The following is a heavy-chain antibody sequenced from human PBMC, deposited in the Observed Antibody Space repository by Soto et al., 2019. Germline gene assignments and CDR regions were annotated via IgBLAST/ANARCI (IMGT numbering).Heavy chain of an antibody. J-gene: IGHJ6*03. D-gene: IGHD3-3*01. V-gene: IGHV3-53*04. CDR2: IYSGGST. Sequence: EVLLVESGGGLVQPGGSLRLSCAASGFTVSSNYMSWVRQAPGKGLEWVSVIYSGGSTYYADSVKGRFTISRHNSKNTLYLQMNSLRAEDTAVYYCARGFVERLRSENYYYYYYMDVWGKGTTVTVSS. CDR3: ARGFVERLRSENYYYYYYMDV. CDR1: GFTVSSNY.